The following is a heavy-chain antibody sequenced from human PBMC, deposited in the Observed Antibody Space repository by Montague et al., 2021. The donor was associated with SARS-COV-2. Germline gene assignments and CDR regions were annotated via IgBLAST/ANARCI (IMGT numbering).Heavy chain of an antibody. Sequence: TLSLTCTVSGGSISSGSYYWSWIRQPAGKGLEWIGRIYTSGSTNYNPSLKSRVTISVDTSKNKFSLKLSSVTAADTAVYYCAGGPAATYYYVMDVWGQGTTVTVSS. J-gene: IGHJ6*02. CDR2: IYTSGST. CDR1: GGSISSGSYY. V-gene: IGHV4-61*02. CDR3: AGGPAATYYYVMDV. D-gene: IGHD2-15*01.